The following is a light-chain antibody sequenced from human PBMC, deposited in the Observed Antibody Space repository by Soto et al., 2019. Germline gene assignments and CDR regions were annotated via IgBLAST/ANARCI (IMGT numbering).Light chain of an antibody. CDR1: SSDVGSYNR. J-gene: IGLJ1*01. Sequence: QSVLTQPPSVSGSPGQSVTISCTGTSSDVGSYNRVSWYQQSPGTAPKLMIYEVSNRPSGVPDRFSGSKSGNTASLTISGLQAEDEADYYCSLYTSSSIYVFGTGTKLTVL. V-gene: IGLV2-18*01. CDR2: EVS. CDR3: SLYTSSSIYV.